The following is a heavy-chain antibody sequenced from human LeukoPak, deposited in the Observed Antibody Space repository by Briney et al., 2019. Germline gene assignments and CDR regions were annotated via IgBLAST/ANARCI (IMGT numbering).Heavy chain of an antibody. D-gene: IGHD3-3*01. V-gene: IGHV3-23*01. CDR2: ISGSGGST. CDR3: PKNLLAAAGPPYFD. Sequence: PGGSLRLSCAASGFTFSSYAMSWVRQAPGKGLEWVSAISGSGGSTYYADSVKGRFTISRDNSKNTLYLQMNSLRAEDTAVYYCPKNLLAAAGPPYFDYGAKGPLVPAPS. J-gene: IGHJ4*03. CDR1: GFTFSSYA.